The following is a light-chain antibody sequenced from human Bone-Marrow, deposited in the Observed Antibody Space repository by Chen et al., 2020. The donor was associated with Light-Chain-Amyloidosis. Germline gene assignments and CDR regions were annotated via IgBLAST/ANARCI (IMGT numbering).Light chain of an antibody. J-gene: IGLJ1*01. CDR2: DDS. V-gene: IGLV3-21*02. CDR3: QVWDGASDTYV. CDR1: KIASRA. Sequence: SYVLTQSPSVSVAPGETAKITCGGDKIASRAVHWYQQMSGQVPVLVVYDDSDRPSGIPGRFSGSNSGNTATLTITRVEVGDEADYYCQVWDGASDTYVFGTGTTVTVL.